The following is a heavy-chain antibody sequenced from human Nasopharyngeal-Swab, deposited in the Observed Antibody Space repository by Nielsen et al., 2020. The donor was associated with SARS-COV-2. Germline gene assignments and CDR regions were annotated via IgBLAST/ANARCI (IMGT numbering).Heavy chain of an antibody. D-gene: IGHD1-7*01. Sequence: GGSLRLSCAASGFTFSAHYMDWVRQAPGKGLEWVGRSRNKANGYTTEYAASVRGRFTISRDDSKDSLYLQMNSLRAEDTAVYYCARDGTGTLDYYYYYGMDVWGQGTTVTVSS. CDR2: SRNKANGYTT. V-gene: IGHV3-72*01. CDR1: GFTFSAHY. CDR3: ARDGTGTLDYYYYYGMDV. J-gene: IGHJ6*02.